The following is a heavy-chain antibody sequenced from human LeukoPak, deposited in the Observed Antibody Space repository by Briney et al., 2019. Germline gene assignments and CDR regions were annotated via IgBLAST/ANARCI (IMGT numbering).Heavy chain of an antibody. CDR1: GGSISSSSYF. V-gene: IGHV4-39*01. J-gene: IGHJ5*02. D-gene: IGHD3-10*01. CDR3: ARTYYYHSGRADP. Sequence: SETLSLTCTVSGGSISSSSYFWGWIRQPPGKGLEWIGSIYYSGNTYYNPSLKSRVTISVDTSKNQISLKLSSVTAADTAVYYCARTYYYHSGRADPWGQGTLVTVSS. CDR2: IYYSGNT.